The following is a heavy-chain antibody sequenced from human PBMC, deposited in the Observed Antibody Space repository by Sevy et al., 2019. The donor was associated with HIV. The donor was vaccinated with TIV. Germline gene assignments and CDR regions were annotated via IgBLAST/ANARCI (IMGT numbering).Heavy chain of an antibody. CDR3: ARERVNYGDYYYYGMDV. D-gene: IGHD4-17*01. CDR2: IYSGGST. J-gene: IGHJ6*02. V-gene: IGHV3-53*01. CDR1: GFTVSSNY. Sequence: GGSLRLSCAASGFTVSSNYMSWVRQAPGKGLEWVSVIYSGGSTYYADSVKGRFTISRDNSKNTQYLQMNSLRAEDTAVYYCARERVNYGDYYYYGMDVWGQGTTVTVSS.